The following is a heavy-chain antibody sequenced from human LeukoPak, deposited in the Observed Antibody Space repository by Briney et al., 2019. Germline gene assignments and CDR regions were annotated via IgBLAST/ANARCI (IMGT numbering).Heavy chain of an antibody. CDR1: GFIFEDYA. CDR2: ISWDSSSI. CDR3: AKEISFDYGGAPDS. V-gene: IGHV3-9*01. D-gene: IGHD4/OR15-4a*01. Sequence: QSGGSLTLSHEPSGFIFEDYAMHWVRQPAGRGLDCVACISWDSSSIGYAASVRGRFIISRDNAHNTLYLHMNSLKRDDTALYYCAKEISFDYGGAPDSWGQGTPVTVSS. J-gene: IGHJ4*02.